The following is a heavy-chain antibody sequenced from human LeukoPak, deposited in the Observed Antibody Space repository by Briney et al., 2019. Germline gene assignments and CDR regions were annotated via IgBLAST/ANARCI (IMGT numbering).Heavy chain of an antibody. CDR1: GSTFSNYA. D-gene: IGHD3-3*01. V-gene: IGHV3-30*04. J-gene: IGHJ3*02. CDR3: ARGAIAVFGVVVNPHAFDI. Sequence: PGTSLRLSCAASGSTFSNYAMHWVRQAPGKGLEWVAVISYDGSNKYYADSVKGRFTISRDNSKNTLYLQMNSLRTEDTAVYYCARGAIAVFGVVVNPHAFDIWGRGTMVTVSS. CDR2: ISYDGSNK.